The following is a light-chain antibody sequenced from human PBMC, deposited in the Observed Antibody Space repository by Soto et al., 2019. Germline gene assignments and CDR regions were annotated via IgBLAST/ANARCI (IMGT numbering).Light chain of an antibody. CDR3: QQYNSYSRT. J-gene: IGKJ1*01. CDR1: QSISIW. V-gene: IGKV1-5*03. CDR2: KAS. Sequence: DIPMTQSPSTLSASVGDRVTITCRASQSISIWLAWYQQKPGKAPNLLIYKASSLETGVPSRFSGSGSGTEFTLTISSLQPDDFATYYCQQYNSYSRTFGQGTKVEVK.